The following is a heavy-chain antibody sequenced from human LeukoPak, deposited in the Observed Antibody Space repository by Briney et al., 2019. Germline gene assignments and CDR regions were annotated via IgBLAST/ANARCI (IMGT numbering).Heavy chain of an antibody. V-gene: IGHV4-59*12. J-gene: IGHJ6*03. Sequence: PSETLSLTCTVSGGSISSYYWSWIRQPPGKGLEWIGYIYYSGSTNYNPSLTSRVTISIDTSKNQFSLKLSSVTAADTAVYYCARGRFDYYDSSGYYRPREYYYDYYYMDVWGKGTTVTISS. CDR3: ARGRFDYYDSSGYYRPREYYYDYYYMDV. CDR1: GGSISSYY. CDR2: IYYSGST. D-gene: IGHD3-22*01.